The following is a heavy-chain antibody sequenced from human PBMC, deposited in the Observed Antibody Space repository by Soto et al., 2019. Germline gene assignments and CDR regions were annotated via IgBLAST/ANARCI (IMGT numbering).Heavy chain of an antibody. V-gene: IGHV4-30-2*01. CDR1: GGSFSSGGYS. D-gene: IGHD2-15*01. CDR3: ARGQVVAAKH. J-gene: IGHJ4*02. Sequence: QLQLQESGSGLVKPSQTLSLTCAVSGGSFSSGGYSWSWIRQPPGKGLEWIGYSFQSGSTYYNPSLKRRVTISVDRSKNQIYLKLSSVTAADTAVSYCARGQVVAAKHRGQGALVTVST. CDR2: SFQSGST.